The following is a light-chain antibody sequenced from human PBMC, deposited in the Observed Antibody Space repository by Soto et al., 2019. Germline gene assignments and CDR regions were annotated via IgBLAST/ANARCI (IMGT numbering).Light chain of an antibody. CDR1: QSVSNNY. CDR2: GAS. J-gene: IGKJ1*01. V-gene: IGKV3-20*01. CDR3: QQYGSSGT. Sequence: EIVLTQSPGTLSLSPGERGTLSCSASQSVSNNYLAWYQQKPGQAPRLLIYGASNRATGIPDRFSGSGSGTDFTLTISRLEPEEFAVYYCQQYGSSGTFGQGTKVDIK.